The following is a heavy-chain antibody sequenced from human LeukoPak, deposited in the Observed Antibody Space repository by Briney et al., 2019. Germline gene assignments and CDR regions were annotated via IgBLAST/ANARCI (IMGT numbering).Heavy chain of an antibody. Sequence: GGSLRLSCAASGFTFSSYAMHWVRQAPGKGLEWVAVISYDGSNKYYTDSVKGRLTISRDNSKNTLYLQMNSLRAEDTAVYYCAKDAYYYGSGSYYKFDPWGQGTLVTVSS. J-gene: IGHJ5*02. D-gene: IGHD3-10*01. CDR2: ISYDGSNK. CDR3: AKDAYYYGSGSYYKFDP. CDR1: GFTFSSYA. V-gene: IGHV3-30*18.